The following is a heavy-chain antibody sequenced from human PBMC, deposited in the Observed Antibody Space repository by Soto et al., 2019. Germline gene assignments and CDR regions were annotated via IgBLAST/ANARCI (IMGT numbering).Heavy chain of an antibody. CDR1: GFTFSSYV. J-gene: IGHJ4*02. Sequence: QVQLVESGGGVVQPGRSLRLSCAASGFTFSSYVMHWVRQAPGKGLEWVAVMSYDGSNEYYADSVKGRFTISRDNSKNTLFLQMNRLRGEDTALYYFGGVDTAPAGIYCFYYRGQGTLGTLS. CDR3: GGVDTAPAGIYCFYY. D-gene: IGHD5-18*01. V-gene: IGHV3-30-3*01. CDR2: MSYDGSNE.